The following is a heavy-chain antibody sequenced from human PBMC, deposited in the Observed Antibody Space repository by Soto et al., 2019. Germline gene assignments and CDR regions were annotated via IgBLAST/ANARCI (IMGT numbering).Heavy chain of an antibody. J-gene: IGHJ4*02. CDR2: INPNSGGT. CDR1: GYTFTVYY. CDR3: ARAAGYSSGWYKY. V-gene: IGHV1-2*04. Sequence: ASVKVSCKASGYTFTVYYMHWVRQAPGQGLEWMGWINPNSGGTNYAQKFQGWVTMTRDTSISTAYMELSRLRSDDTAVYYCARAAGYSSGWYKYWGQGALVTVSS. D-gene: IGHD6-19*01.